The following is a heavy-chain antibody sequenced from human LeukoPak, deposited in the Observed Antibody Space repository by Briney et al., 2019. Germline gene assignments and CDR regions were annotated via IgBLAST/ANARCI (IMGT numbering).Heavy chain of an antibody. J-gene: IGHJ3*02. D-gene: IGHD1-26*01. CDR2: IYYSGST. CDR3: ARPGPKIWVGASDI. V-gene: IGHV4-39*01. CDR1: GGSISSSSYY. Sequence: SETLSLTCTVSGGSISSSSYYWGWIRQPPGKGLEWIGSIYYSGSTYYNPSLKSRVTISVDTSKNQFSLKLSSVTAADTAVHYCARPGPKIWVGASDIWGQGTMVTVSS.